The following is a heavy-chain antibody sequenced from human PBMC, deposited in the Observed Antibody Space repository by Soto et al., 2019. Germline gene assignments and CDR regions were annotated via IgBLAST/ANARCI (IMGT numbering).Heavy chain of an antibody. Sequence: GWGPTLVNPTQTRTLTCSFSGVSLSTSGRRGGGIRQPPGKALGWLARSDWDDGKFYSTSLKTRLTISKDTYKTQVVLTITNMDPVDTATYYCARHRYHWTPSHYQRMDLRGQGTTVTVSS. D-gene: IGHD1-20*01. V-gene: IGHV2-70*04. J-gene: IGHJ6*02. CDR2: SDWDDGK. CDR3: ARHRYHWTPSHYQRMDL. CDR1: GVSLSTSGRR.